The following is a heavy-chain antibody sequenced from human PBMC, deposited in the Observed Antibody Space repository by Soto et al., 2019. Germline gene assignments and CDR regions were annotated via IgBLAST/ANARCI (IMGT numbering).Heavy chain of an antibody. CDR1: GLSLSTYS. V-gene: IGHV3-48*02. Sequence: EVQLVESGGGLVQRGGSLRLSCVASGLSLSTYSLNWVRQAPRKGLEWVSYISGSSDTIYYADSVEGRFTISRDNAKHSLYLQMNSLRDDDTAVYFCARGFDLQYGMDVWGQGTTVTVSS. D-gene: IGHD3-10*01. CDR3: ARGFDLQYGMDV. CDR2: ISGSSDTI. J-gene: IGHJ6*02.